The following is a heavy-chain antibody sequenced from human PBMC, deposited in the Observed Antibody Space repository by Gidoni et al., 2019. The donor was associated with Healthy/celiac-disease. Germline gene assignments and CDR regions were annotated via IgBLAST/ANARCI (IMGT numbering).Heavy chain of an antibody. D-gene: IGHD6-19*01. CDR1: GGSFSGYY. J-gene: IGHJ4*02. V-gene: IGHV4-34*01. CDR2: INHSGST. CDR3: AREGLGFWQWLVPFDY. Sequence: QVQLQQWGAGLLTPSETLSLTCAVYGGSFSGYYWSWIRQPPGKGLEWIGEINHSGSTNYNPSLKSRVTISVDTSKNQFSLKLSSVTAADTAVYYCAREGLGFWQWLVPFDYWGQGTLVTVSS.